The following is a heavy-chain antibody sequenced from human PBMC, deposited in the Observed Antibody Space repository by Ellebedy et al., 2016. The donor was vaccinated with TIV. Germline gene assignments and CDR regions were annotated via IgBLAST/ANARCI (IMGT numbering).Heavy chain of an antibody. V-gene: IGHV4-38-2*02. CDR2: IYHSGDT. CDR3: ARGRGSGYDLWYWFDP. CDR1: GYSISRGYF. J-gene: IGHJ5*02. Sequence: MPSETLSLTCTVSGYSISRGYFWGWIRQSPGKGLELIGSIYHSGDTYYNPSLKSRVTISVDTSKNQLSLKLNAVPAADTAVYYCARGRGSGYDLWYWFDPWGQGTRVTVSS. D-gene: IGHD5-12*01.